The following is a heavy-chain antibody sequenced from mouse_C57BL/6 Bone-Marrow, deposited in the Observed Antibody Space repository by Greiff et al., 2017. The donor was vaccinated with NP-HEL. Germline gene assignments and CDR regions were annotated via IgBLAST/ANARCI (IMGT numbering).Heavy chain of an antibody. CDR2: IYPGDGDT. CDR1: GYTFSTSW. CDR3: ARGESWGAFFDY. D-gene: IGHD6-1*01. Sequence: VQLQQSGPELVKPGASVKISCKASGYTFSTSWMNWMKQRPGKGLEWIGRIYPGDGDTHYSGNFEGKASLTADKSSNSAYMHLSSLTSEVSAVYFCARGESWGAFFDYWGQGTTLTVSS. V-gene: IGHV1-82*01. J-gene: IGHJ2*01.